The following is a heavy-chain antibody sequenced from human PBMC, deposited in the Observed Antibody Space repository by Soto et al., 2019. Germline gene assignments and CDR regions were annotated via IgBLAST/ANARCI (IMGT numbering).Heavy chain of an antibody. D-gene: IGHD3-22*01. J-gene: IGHJ4*02. Sequence: SETLSLTCTVSGGSISSSSYYWGWIRQPPGKGLEWIGSISYSGSTYYNPSLKSRVTISVDTSKNQFSLKLSSVTAADTAVYYCASYYYDTSGYYYVPGVYWGQGTLVTVSS. CDR3: ASYYYDTSGYYYVPGVY. CDR2: ISYSGST. V-gene: IGHV4-39*01. CDR1: GGSISSSSYY.